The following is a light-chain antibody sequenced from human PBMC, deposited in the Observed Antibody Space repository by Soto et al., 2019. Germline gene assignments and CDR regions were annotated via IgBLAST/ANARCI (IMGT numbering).Light chain of an antibody. CDR2: DVS. Sequence: QPASVSGSPGQSITISCTGTSGDVGTYNYVSWYQHHPGKAPRLMIFDVSDRPSGVSNRFSGSKSGNTASLTISGLQAEDEADYYCSSYTSSSTVIFGGGTKLTVL. CDR3: SSYTSSSTVI. J-gene: IGLJ2*01. CDR1: SGDVGTYNY. V-gene: IGLV2-14*03.